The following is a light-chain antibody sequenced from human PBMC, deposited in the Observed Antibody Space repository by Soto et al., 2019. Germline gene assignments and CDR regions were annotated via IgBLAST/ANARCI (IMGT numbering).Light chain of an antibody. Sequence: QSALTQPASVSGSPGQSITISCTGTSSDVGSYNLVSWYQQHPGKAPKLMIYEDSKRPSGVSNRFFGSKSGNTACLTISGLQAEDEADYFCCSYARGSTLVFGGGTKLTVL. J-gene: IGLJ3*02. CDR2: EDS. V-gene: IGLV2-23*01. CDR1: SSDVGSYNL. CDR3: CSYARGSTLV.